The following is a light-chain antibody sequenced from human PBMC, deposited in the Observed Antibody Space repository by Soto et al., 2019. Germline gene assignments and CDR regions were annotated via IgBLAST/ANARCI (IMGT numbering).Light chain of an antibody. CDR3: QQYNNWPPYT. V-gene: IGKV3D-15*01. CDR1: QSVSSN. CDR2: GAS. Sequence: EIVMTQSPATLSVSPGERATLSCRASQSVSSNLAWYQQKPGQAPRLLFYGASTRATGIPARFSGSGSGTEFTLTISSLQSEDFAVYYCQQYNNWPPYTFGHGTKLEIK. J-gene: IGKJ2*01.